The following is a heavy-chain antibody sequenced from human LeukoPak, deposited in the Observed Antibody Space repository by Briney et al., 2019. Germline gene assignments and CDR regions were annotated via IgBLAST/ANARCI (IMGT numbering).Heavy chain of an antibody. Sequence: ASVSVSCKVSGYTLTELSMHWVRQGPGKGLEWMGAFDPEDAETIYAQKFQGRITMTEDTSTDTAYMELSSLRSEDTAVYYCARVNTIFGVVTHAHFDYWGQGTLVTVSS. CDR3: ARVNTIFGVVTHAHFDY. CDR1: GYTLTELS. D-gene: IGHD3-3*01. J-gene: IGHJ4*02. CDR2: FDPEDAET. V-gene: IGHV1-24*01.